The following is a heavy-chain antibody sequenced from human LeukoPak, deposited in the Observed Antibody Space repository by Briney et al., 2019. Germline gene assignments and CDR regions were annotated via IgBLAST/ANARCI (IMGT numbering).Heavy chain of an antibody. CDR3: ARVLIFGVVLIPFDY. CDR2: IYYSGST. Sequence: PSETLSLTCTVSGGSISSSSYYWGWIRQPPGKGLEWIGRIYYSGSTYYNPSLKSRVTISVDTSKNQFSLKLSSVTAADTAVYYCARVLIFGVVLIPFDYWGQGTLVTVSS. D-gene: IGHD3-3*01. CDR1: GGSISSSSYY. V-gene: IGHV4-39*01. J-gene: IGHJ4*02.